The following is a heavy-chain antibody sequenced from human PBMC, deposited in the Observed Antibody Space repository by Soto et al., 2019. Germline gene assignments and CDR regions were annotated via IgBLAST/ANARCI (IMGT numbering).Heavy chain of an antibody. J-gene: IGHJ3*02. CDR1: GYPVTAYY. D-gene: IGHD3-3*01. Sequence: QLHLVQSGAVVKKPGASVTVSCSASGYPVTAYYMHWVRQAPGRGLEWMGGVNPATGAAKYTQPCQGRVTMTRDTSRSTVFMELSGLTSEDTAVFYCRRGGGVGVAGSAAFDMWGQGTLVTVSS. CDR2: VNPATGAA. V-gene: IGHV1-2*02. CDR3: RRGGGVGVAGSAAFDM.